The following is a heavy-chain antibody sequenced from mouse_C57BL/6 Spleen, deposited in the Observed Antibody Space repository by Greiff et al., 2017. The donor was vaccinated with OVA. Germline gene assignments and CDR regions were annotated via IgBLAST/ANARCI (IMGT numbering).Heavy chain of an antibody. CDR1: GFTFSSYA. CDR2: ISSGGDYI. CDR3: TRYGSSYDYAMDY. Sequence: EVKLVESGEGLVKPGGSLKLSCAASGFTFSSYAMSWVRQTPEKRLEWVAYISSGGDYIYYADTVKGRFTISRDNARNTLYLQMSSLKSEYTAMYYCTRYGSSYDYAMDYWGQGTSVTVSS. D-gene: IGHD1-1*01. J-gene: IGHJ4*01. V-gene: IGHV5-9-1*02.